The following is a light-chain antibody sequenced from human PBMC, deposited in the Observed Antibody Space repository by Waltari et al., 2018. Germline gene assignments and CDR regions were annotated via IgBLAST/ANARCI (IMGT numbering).Light chain of an antibody. CDR2: LGS. CDR3: MQAIQTPWT. V-gene: IGKV2-28*01. J-gene: IGKJ1*01. CDR1: RSLLHSNEQNY. Sequence: IVLTQSPLSLAVPPGESASISCRSSRSLLHSNEQNYLDWYFQQSGQSPQLLIYLGSKRASGGPDRFSGSGSGTDFTLQIKGVEAEDVGIYCCMQAIQTPWTFGQGTKVEI.